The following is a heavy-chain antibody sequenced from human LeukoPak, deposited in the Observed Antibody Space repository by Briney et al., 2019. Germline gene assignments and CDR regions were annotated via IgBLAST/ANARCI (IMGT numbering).Heavy chain of an antibody. CDR3: AREATWGQWYFDH. CDR2: IAAGGGVK. Sequence: GTSLRLSCVASGFTFHDHGMDWVRQAPGKGLEWVAVIAAGGGVKHYADSVQGRFILSRDNSKNTLFLQMNSLSVEDAAVYYCAREATWGQWYFDHWGQGTPVTVSS. J-gene: IGHJ4*02. V-gene: IGHV3-30*03. CDR1: GFTFHDHG. D-gene: IGHD6-19*01.